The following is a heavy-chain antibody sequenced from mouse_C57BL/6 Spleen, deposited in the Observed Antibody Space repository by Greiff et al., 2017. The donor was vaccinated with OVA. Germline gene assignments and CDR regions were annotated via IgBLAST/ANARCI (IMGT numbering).Heavy chain of an antibody. D-gene: IGHD1-1*01. CDR2: IHPNSGST. Sequence: QVHVKQPGAELVKPGASVKLSCKASGYTFTSYWMHWVKQRPGQGLEWIGMIHPNSGSTNYNEKFKSKATLTVDKSSSTAYMQLSSLTSEDSAVYYCARETYYGSSYRFAYWGQGTLVTVSA. CDR1: GYTFTSYW. V-gene: IGHV1-64*01. CDR3: ARETYYGSSYRFAY. J-gene: IGHJ3*01.